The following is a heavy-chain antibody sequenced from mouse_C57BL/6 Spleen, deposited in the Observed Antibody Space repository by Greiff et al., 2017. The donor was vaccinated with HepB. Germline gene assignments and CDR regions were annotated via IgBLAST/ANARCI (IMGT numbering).Heavy chain of an antibody. CDR3: ARFGPTMVTTTEGFDY. J-gene: IGHJ2*01. D-gene: IGHD2-9*01. CDR1: GYTFTSYW. Sequence: ESGAELAKPGASVKLSCKASGYTFTSYWMHWVKQRPGQGLEWIGYINPSSGYTKYNQKFKDKATLTADKSYSTAYMQLSSLTYEDSAVYYCARFGPTMVTTTEGFDYWGQGTTLTVSS. CDR2: INPSSGYT. V-gene: IGHV1-7*01.